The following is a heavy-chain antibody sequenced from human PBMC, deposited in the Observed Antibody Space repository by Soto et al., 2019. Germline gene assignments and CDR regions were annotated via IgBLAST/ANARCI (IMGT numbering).Heavy chain of an antibody. CDR3: AGRWYTMESHPDDY. D-gene: IGHD2-15*01. J-gene: IGHJ4*02. Sequence: QVQLQESGPGLVKPSQPLSLTCTVSGGSISSGGYYWSWIRQHPGKGLEWIGCIYYSGSTYYNPSQKSRITISVDTSNNRFSLMLNSATAADTAVYCSAGRWYTMESHPDDYWGQGTLVTVSS. V-gene: IGHV4-31*03. CDR2: IYYSGST. CDR1: GGSISSGGYY.